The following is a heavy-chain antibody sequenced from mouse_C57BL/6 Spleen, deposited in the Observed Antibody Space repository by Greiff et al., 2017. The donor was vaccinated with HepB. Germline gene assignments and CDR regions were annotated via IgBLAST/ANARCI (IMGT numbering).Heavy chain of an antibody. J-gene: IGHJ1*03. CDR1: GYTFTSYG. D-gene: IGHD1-1*01. CDR3: ARGAYYYGSSYGYFDV. Sequence: EVQLQQSGAELVRPGSSVKMSCKTSGYTFTSYGINWVKQRPGQGLEWIGYIYIGNGYTEYNEKFKGKATLTSDTSSSTAYMQLSSLTSEDSAIYFCARGAYYYGSSYGYFDVWGTGTTVTVSS. CDR2: IYIGNGYT. V-gene: IGHV1-58*01.